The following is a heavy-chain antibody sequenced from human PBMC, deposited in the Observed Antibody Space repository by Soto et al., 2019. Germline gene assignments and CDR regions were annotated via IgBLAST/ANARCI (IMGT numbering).Heavy chain of an antibody. CDR1: GYTFTRYG. V-gene: IGHV1-18*01. J-gene: IGHJ6*02. D-gene: IGHD3-16*01. CDR2: INKYNGNT. CDR3: AMVDVYVTPSPQDV. Sequence: QVQLVQSGAEVKNPGASVKVSCKASGYTFTRYGIGWARQAPGQGLEWMGWINKYNGNTNYAQNVQGRVPLTTDTPTSTAYRELRSLRSNATAIYYCAMVDVYVTPSPQDVWGQGTTVIVSS.